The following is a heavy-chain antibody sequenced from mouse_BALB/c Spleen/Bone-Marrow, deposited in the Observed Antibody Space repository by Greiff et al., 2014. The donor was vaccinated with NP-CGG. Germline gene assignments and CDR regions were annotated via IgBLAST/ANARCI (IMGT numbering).Heavy chain of an antibody. V-gene: IGHV1-14*01. CDR3: AGPAWFAY. J-gene: IGHJ3*01. CDR1: GYTFTSYV. CDR2: INPFNGGA. Sequence: EVKLMESGPELVKPGASVKMSCKASGYTFTSYVMHWVKQKPGQGLEWIGFINPFNGGAKYNEKFRGKATLTSDKSSSTAYMELSSLTSEDSAVYYGAGPAWFAYWGRGTLVTVSA.